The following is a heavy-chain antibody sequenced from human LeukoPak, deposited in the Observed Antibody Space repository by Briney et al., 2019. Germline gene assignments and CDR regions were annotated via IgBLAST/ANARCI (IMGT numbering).Heavy chain of an antibody. J-gene: IGHJ4*02. CDR2: ISWNSGSI. CDR3: AKDIGREAPPGY. V-gene: IGHV3-9*01. Sequence: PGGSLRLSCAASGFTFDDYAMHGGRHAPGKGLECGSGISWNSGSIGYADSVKGRFTISRDNAKNSLYLQMNSLRAEDTALYYCAKDIGREAPPGYWGQGTLVTVSS. CDR1: GFTFDDYA.